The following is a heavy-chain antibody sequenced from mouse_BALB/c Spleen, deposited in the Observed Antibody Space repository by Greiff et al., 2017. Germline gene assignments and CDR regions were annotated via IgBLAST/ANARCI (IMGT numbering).Heavy chain of an antibody. CDR1: GFSLTGYG. D-gene: IGHD3-1*01. J-gene: IGHJ3*01. CDR3: ARDASRQLGLPFAY. Sequence: VMLVESGPGLVAPSQSLSITCTVSGFSLTGYGVNWVRQPPGKGLEWLGMIWGDGSTDYNSALKSRLSISKDNSKSQVFLKMNSLQTDDTARYYCARDASRQLGLPFAYWGQGTLVTVSA. CDR2: IWGDGST. V-gene: IGHV2-6-7*01.